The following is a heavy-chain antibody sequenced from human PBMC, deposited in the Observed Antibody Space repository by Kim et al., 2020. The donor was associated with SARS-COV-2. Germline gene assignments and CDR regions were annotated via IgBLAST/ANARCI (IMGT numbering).Heavy chain of an antibody. Sequence: STYYAGSVKGRFTISRDNSKNTLYLQMNSLGAEDTAVYYCARLEVGALDYWGQGTLVTVSS. V-gene: IGHV3-53*01. CDR2: ST. CDR3: ARLEVGALDY. J-gene: IGHJ4*02. D-gene: IGHD1-26*01.